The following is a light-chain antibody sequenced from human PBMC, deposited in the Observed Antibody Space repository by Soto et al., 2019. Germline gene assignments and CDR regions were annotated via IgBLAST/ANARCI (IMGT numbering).Light chain of an antibody. CDR2: DRS. J-gene: IGKJ1*01. Sequence: EIVVTQSPATLSGSPGERVTLSCRASQFVSSRLAWDQQRPGQVPRLLIYDRSTSAPGISARSSGSGSGTELTLTINPLQSEYFAVYYCKEYLEWPPGMFGKGTTVDMK. CDR3: KEYLEWPPGM. V-gene: IGKV3-15*01. CDR1: QFVSSR.